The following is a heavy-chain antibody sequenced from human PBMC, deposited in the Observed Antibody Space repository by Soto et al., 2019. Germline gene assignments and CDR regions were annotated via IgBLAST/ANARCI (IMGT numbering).Heavy chain of an antibody. CDR2: INHSGST. Sequence: SETLSLTCAVYGGSFSGYYWSWIRQPPGKGLEWIGEINHSGSTNYNPSLKSRVTISVDTSKNQFSLKLSSVTAADTAVYYCARRGTMSTFGGVIVTTSFDDWGQGTRVTVAS. CDR1: GGSFSGYY. V-gene: IGHV4-34*01. D-gene: IGHD3-16*02. CDR3: ARRGTMSTFGGVIVTTSFDD. J-gene: IGHJ4*02.